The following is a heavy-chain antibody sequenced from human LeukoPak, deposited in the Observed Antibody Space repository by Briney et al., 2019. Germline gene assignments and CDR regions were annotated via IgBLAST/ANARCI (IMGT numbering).Heavy chain of an antibody. CDR2: ISAYNGNT. V-gene: IGHV1-18*04. CDR1: GYTFTGYY. Sequence: GASVKVSCKASGYTFTGYYMHWVRQAAGQGLEWMGWISAYNGNTNYAQKLQGRVTMTTDTSTSTAYMELRSLRSDDTAVYYCASGYYSNYGFYWGQGTLVTVSS. J-gene: IGHJ4*02. D-gene: IGHD4-11*01. CDR3: ASGYYSNYGFY.